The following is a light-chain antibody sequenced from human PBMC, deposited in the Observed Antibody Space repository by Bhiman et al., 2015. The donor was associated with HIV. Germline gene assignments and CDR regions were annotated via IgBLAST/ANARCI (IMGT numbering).Light chain of an antibody. CDR3: SSYATSNTLL. V-gene: IGLV2-14*03. CDR1: SRDVGGYDY. CDR2: DVS. J-gene: IGLJ3*02. Sequence: QSALTQPASVSGSPGQSITISCTGTSRDVGGYDYVSWYQQHPGKAPQLMIYDVSQRPSGISNRFSGSKSGNTASLTISGLQAEDEAHYYCSSYATSNTLLFGGGTKLTVL.